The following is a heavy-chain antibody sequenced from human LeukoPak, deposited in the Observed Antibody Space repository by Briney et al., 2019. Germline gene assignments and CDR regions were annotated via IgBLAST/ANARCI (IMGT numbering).Heavy chain of an antibody. V-gene: IGHV1-69*01. CDR3: AKDTTTVVPLCHGMDV. Sequence: SVKVSCKASGGTFSSYAISWVRQAPGQGLEWMGGIIPIFGTANYAQKFQGRVTITADESTSTAYMELSSLRSEDTAVYYCAKDTTTVVPLCHGMDVWGQGTTVTVSS. CDR2: IIPIFGTA. CDR1: GGTFSSYA. D-gene: IGHD4-23*01. J-gene: IGHJ6*02.